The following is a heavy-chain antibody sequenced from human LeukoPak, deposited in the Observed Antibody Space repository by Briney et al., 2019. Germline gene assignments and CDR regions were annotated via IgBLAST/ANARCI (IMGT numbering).Heavy chain of an antibody. V-gene: IGHV1-24*01. J-gene: IGHJ6*02. CDR2: FDPEDGET. CDR3: ATESRWSSGHDYYYYGMDV. Sequence: ASVKVSCKVSGYTLTELSMHWVRQAPGKGLEWMGGFDPEDGETIYAQKFQGRVTMTEDTSTDTAYMELSSLRSEGTAVYYCATESRWSSGHDYYYYGMDVWGQGTTVTVSS. D-gene: IGHD6-19*01. CDR1: GYTLTELS.